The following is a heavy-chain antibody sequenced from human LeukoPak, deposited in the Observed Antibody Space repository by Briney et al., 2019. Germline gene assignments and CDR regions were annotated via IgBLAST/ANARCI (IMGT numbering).Heavy chain of an antibody. V-gene: IGHV4-34*01. Sequence: SETLSLTCAVYGGSFSGYYWSWIRQPPGKGLEWIGEINHSGSTSYNPSLKSRVTISVDTSKNQFSLKLSSVTAADTAVYYCAGSFTYYYDSSGSPSYWGQGTLVTVSS. CDR2: INHSGST. CDR3: AGSFTYYYDSSGSPSY. CDR1: GGSFSGYY. D-gene: IGHD3-22*01. J-gene: IGHJ4*02.